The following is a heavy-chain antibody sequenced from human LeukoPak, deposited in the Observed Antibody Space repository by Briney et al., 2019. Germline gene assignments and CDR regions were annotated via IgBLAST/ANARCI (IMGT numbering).Heavy chain of an antibody. CDR3: ARPLGPRNTVTTPSPFDY. V-gene: IGHV3-74*01. CDR2: INSDGSST. CDR1: GFTFSSYG. D-gene: IGHD4-17*01. Sequence: GGSLRLSCAASGFTFSSYGMHWVRQAPGKGVVWVSRINSDGSSTSYADSVKGRFIISRDNAKNTLYLQMNSLRPEDTAVYYCARPLGPRNTVTTPSPFDYWGQGTLVTVSS. J-gene: IGHJ4*02.